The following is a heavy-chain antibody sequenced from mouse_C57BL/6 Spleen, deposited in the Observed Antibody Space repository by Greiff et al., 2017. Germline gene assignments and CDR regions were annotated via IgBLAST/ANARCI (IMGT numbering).Heavy chain of an antibody. J-gene: IGHJ2*01. V-gene: IGHV1-54*01. CDR3: ARGTGTRRVYFDY. CDR1: GYAFTNYL. D-gene: IGHD4-1*01. CDR2: INPGSGGT. Sequence: QVQLQQSGAELVRPGTSVKVSCKASGYAFTNYLIEWVKQRPGQGLEWIGVINPGSGGTNYNEKFKGKATLTADKSSSTAYMQLSSLTSEDSAVYFCARGTGTRRVYFDYWGQGTTLTVSS.